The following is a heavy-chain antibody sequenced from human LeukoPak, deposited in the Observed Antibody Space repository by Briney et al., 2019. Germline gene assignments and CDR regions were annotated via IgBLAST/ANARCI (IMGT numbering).Heavy chain of an antibody. D-gene: IGHD3-16*01. CDR2: VTGTGRTT. CDR1: GFTFSTYT. CDR3: ARERGGYYFDS. Sequence: GGSLRLSCAASGFTFSTYTLSWVRQAPGKGLEWVSYVTGTGRTTYYADSVKGRFTISRDNAKNSLYLQMNSLRAEDTAVYYCARERGGYYFDSWGQGIPVTVSS. V-gene: IGHV3-48*01. J-gene: IGHJ4*02.